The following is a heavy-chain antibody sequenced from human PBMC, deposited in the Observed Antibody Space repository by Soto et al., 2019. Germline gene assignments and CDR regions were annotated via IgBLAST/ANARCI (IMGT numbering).Heavy chain of an antibody. D-gene: IGHD3-9*01. V-gene: IGHV4-39*01. CDR1: GGSISSSSYY. Sequence: QLQLQESGPGLVKPSETLSLTCTVSGGSISSSSYYWGWIRQPPGKGLEWIGSIYYSGSTYYNPSLKSRVTISVDTSKNQCSLKLSSVTAADTAVYYCASQPQGGYFDWLPPYYYYYMDVWGKGTTVTVSS. J-gene: IGHJ6*03. CDR2: IYYSGST. CDR3: ASQPQGGYFDWLPPYYYYYMDV.